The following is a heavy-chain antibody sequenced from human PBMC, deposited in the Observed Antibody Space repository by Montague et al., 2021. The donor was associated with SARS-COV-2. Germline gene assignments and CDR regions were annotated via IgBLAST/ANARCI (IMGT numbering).Heavy chain of an antibody. Sequence: SETLSLTCTVSGDSFNTYYWSWVRHTPGTGLEWIGYISYSGSTTSNPSLTSRVTITLDTSNNQFSLTLTSRTAADTAVYYCAGGRGSFVLDLAYWGQGALVAVSP. J-gene: IGHJ4*02. CDR2: ISYSGST. CDR3: AGGRGSFVLDLAY. D-gene: IGHD3-10*01. V-gene: IGHV4-59*13. CDR1: GDSFNTYY.